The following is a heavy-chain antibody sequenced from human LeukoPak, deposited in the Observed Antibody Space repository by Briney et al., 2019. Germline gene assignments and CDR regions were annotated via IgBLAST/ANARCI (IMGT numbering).Heavy chain of an antibody. Sequence: TGGSLRLSCAASGFTFSSYGMHWVRQALGKGLEWVAVISYDGSNKYYADSVKGRFTISRDNSKNTLYLQMNSLRAEDTAVYYCAKDRRGYSYGYIDYWGQGTLVTVSS. CDR2: ISYDGSNK. V-gene: IGHV3-30*18. CDR1: GFTFSSYG. CDR3: AKDRRGYSYGYIDY. J-gene: IGHJ4*02. D-gene: IGHD5-18*01.